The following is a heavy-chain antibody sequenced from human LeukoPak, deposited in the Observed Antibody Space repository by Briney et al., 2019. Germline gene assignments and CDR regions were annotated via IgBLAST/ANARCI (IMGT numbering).Heavy chain of an antibody. CDR2: IYYSGST. V-gene: IGHV4-59*12. Sequence: SETLSLTCTVSGGSMSPYHWGWIRQPPGKGLEWTGYIYYSGSTNYNPSLNSRVTISVDTSKNQFSLKLSSVTAADTAVYYCARGLAVGAPYFDYWGQGTLVTVSS. CDR1: GGSMSPYH. D-gene: IGHD2-15*01. J-gene: IGHJ4*02. CDR3: ARGLAVGAPYFDY.